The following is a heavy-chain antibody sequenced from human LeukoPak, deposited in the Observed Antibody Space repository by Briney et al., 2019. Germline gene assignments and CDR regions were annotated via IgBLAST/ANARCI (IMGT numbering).Heavy chain of an antibody. V-gene: IGHV5-51*01. D-gene: IGHD2-2*02. CDR1: GYSFTSYW. CDR2: IYPGDSDT. CDR3: ARLRYCSSTSCYTLYGMDV. Sequence: GESLKISCKGSGYSFTSYWIGWVRQMPGKGLEWMGIIYPGDSDTRYSPSFQGQVTISADKSISTAYLQWSSLKASDTAMYYCARLRYCSSTSCYTLYGMDVWGQGTTVTVSS. J-gene: IGHJ6*02.